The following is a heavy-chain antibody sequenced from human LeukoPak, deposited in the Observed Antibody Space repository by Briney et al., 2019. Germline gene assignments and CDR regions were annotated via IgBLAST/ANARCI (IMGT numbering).Heavy chain of an antibody. J-gene: IGHJ4*02. CDR2: ISYDGSNK. D-gene: IGHD5-24*01. CDR3: AREMGL. Sequence: QSGGSLRLSCAASGFTFSSYAMHWVRQAPGKGLEWVAVISYDGSNKYYADSVKGRFTISRDNAKNSLYLQMNSLRAEDTAVYYCAREMGLWGQGTLVTVSS. V-gene: IGHV3-30-3*01. CDR1: GFTFSSYA.